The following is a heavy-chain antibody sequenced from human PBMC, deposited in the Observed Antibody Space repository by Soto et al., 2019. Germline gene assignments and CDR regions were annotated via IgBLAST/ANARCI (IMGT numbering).Heavy chain of an antibody. D-gene: IGHD3-3*01. V-gene: IGHV3-30-3*01. CDR2: ISYDGSNK. Sequence: QVQLVESGGGVVQPGRSLILSCAASGFTFSSCAMHWVRQAPGKGLEWVALISYDGSNKYYAVSVKGRFTISRDNSKNTLYLQMNSLRAEDTAVYYCARDKRALRFLEWSYYFDYWGQGTLVTVSS. CDR3: ARDKRALRFLEWSYYFDY. CDR1: GFTFSSCA. J-gene: IGHJ4*02.